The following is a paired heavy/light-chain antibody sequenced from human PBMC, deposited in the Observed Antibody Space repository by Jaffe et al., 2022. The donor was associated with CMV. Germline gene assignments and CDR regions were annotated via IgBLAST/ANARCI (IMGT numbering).Light chain of an antibody. V-gene: IGLV3-1*01. J-gene: IGLJ2*01. CDR1: KLGDKY. Sequence: SYELTQPPSVSVSPGQTASITCSGDKLGDKYACWYQQKPGQSPVLVIYQDSRRPSGIPERFSGSNSGSTATLTISGTQAMDEADYYCQAWDSSTAVFGGGTKLTVL. CDR2: QDS. CDR3: QAWDSSTAV.
Heavy chain of an antibody. CDR3: ARTSGSNPYWYFDL. CDR2: IRGSGGST. V-gene: IGHV3-23*04. D-gene: IGHD1-26*01. CDR1: GFTFSSYA. J-gene: IGHJ2*01. Sequence: EVQLVESGGGLVQPGGSLRLSCAASGFTFSSYAMSWVRQAPGKGLEWVSKIRGSGGSTDYADSVKGRFTISRDNSKDTLYLQMNSLRAEDTAVYYCARTSGSNPYWYFDLWGRGTLVTVSS.